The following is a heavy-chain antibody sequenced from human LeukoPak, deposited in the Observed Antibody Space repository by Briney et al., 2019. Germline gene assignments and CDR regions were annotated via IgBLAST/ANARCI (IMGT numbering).Heavy chain of an antibody. CDR3: ARGNAFDI. J-gene: IGHJ3*02. Sequence: SETLSLTCTVSGGSISSGGYYWGWIRQHPGKGLEWIGYIYYSGSTYYNPSLKSRVTLSVDTSKNQFSLKLNSVTAADTAVYYCARGNAFDIWGRGTMVTVSS. V-gene: IGHV4-31*03. CDR2: IYYSGST. CDR1: GGSISSGGYY.